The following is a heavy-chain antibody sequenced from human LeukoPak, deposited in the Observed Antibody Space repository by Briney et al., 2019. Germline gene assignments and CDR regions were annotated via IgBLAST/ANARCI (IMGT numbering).Heavy chain of an antibody. CDR1: GYTFTGYY. J-gene: IGHJ4*02. D-gene: IGHD3-3*01. V-gene: IGHV1-2*02. CDR3: ASSSDGYYEFWSGRSRALDY. Sequence: ASVKVSCKASGYTFTGYYMHWVRQAPGQGLEWMGWINPNSGGTNYAQKFQGRVTMTRDTSISTAYMELSRLRSDDTAVYYCASSSDGYYEFWSGRSRALDYWGQGTLVTVSS. CDR2: INPNSGGT.